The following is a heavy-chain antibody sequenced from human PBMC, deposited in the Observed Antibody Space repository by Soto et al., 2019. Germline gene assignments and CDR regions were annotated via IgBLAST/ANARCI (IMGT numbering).Heavy chain of an antibody. CDR3: ARSDYYGPFDY. CDR2: IYYSGST. D-gene: IGHD1-26*01. CDR1: GGSISSYY. V-gene: IGHV4-59*01. Sequence: PSETLSLTCTVSGGSISSYYWSWIRQPPGKGLEWIGYIYYSGSTYYNPSLKSRVTISVDTSKNQFSLKLSSVTAADTAVYYCARSDYYGPFDYWGQGTLVTVSS. J-gene: IGHJ4*02.